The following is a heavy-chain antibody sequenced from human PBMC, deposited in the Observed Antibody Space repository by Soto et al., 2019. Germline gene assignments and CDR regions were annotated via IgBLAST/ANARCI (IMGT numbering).Heavy chain of an antibody. V-gene: IGHV3-74*01. CDR1: GFTLSTYW. CDR3: ARGDLNVGP. D-gene: IGHD1-1*01. CDR2: INSDGSTT. Sequence: TGGSLRLSCAASGFTLSTYWMHWVRQAPGKGLVWVSRINSDGSTTSYADSVKGRFTISRDNAKNTLYLQMNSLRAEDTAVYHCARGDLNVGPWGQGTLVTVSS. J-gene: IGHJ5*02.